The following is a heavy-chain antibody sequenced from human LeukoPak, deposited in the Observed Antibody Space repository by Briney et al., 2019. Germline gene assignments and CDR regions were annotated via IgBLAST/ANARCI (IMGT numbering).Heavy chain of an antibody. CDR2: IRRKLDGGTA. Sequence: QPGRSLRLSCTASGFTFGDYLMSWFRQAPGKELEWIGFIRRKLDGGTAEYAASVKGRFTISRDDSTSIAYLQMNSLKTEDTAVYYCSRSSGWLSVYWGQGTLVTVSS. CDR1: GFTFGDYL. CDR3: SRSSGWLSVY. D-gene: IGHD6-19*01. V-gene: IGHV3-49*03. J-gene: IGHJ4*02.